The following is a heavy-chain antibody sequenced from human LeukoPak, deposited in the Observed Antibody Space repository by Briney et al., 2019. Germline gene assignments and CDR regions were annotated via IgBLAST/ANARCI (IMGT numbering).Heavy chain of an antibody. Sequence: GGSLRLSCTTSGFNIRGYWMGWVRQAPGKGLEWVANIHQHGSKENYLHSVKGRFTISRDNAKSSIYLHMNSLSAEDTAIYYCARSGGSGSSFDYWGQGTLVTVSS. CDR3: ARSGGSGSSFDY. CDR2: IHQHGSKE. D-gene: IGHD3-10*01. J-gene: IGHJ4*02. CDR1: GFNIRGYW. V-gene: IGHV3-7*03.